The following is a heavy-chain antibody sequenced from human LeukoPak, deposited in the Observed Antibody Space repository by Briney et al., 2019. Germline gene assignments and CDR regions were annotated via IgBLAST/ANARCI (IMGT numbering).Heavy chain of an antibody. CDR1: GFTVSSNY. CDR2: IYSGGST. D-gene: IGHD7-27*01. V-gene: IGHV3-66*01. CDR3: ARINWVTDY. J-gene: IGHJ4*02. Sequence: GGSLRISCAASGFTVSSNYMSWVRQAPGKGLEWVSVIYSGGSTYYADSVKGRFTISRDNSKNTLYLQMNSLRAEDTAVYYCARINWVTDYWGQGTLVTVSS.